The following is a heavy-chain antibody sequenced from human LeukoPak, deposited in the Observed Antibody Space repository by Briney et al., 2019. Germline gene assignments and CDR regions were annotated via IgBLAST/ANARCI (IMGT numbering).Heavy chain of an antibody. Sequence: GGSLRLSCAASGFTFSSYAMSWVRQAPGKGLEWVANIKQDGSEKYYVDSVKGRFTISRDNAKNSLYLQMNSLRAEDTAVYYCARAIVGATGDDYWGQGTLVTVSS. J-gene: IGHJ4*02. V-gene: IGHV3-7*01. CDR3: ARAIVGATGDDY. CDR1: GFTFSSYA. D-gene: IGHD1-26*01. CDR2: IKQDGSEK.